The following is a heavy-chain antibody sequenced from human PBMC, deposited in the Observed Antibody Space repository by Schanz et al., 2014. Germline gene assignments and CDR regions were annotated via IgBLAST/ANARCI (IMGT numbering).Heavy chain of an antibody. D-gene: IGHD2-8*01. J-gene: IGHJ4*02. CDR2: IGTPGDT. CDR3: ALMSAYFDY. CDR1: GFTFSSYD. Sequence: EQLVESGGGLAQPGGSLRLSCAASGFTFSSYDMHWVRQVTGKGLEWVSSIGTPGDTYYPASVKGRLTISRDNSKNTLYLQMNSLRADDTAVYYCALMSAYFDYWGQGTLVTVSS. V-gene: IGHV3-13*01.